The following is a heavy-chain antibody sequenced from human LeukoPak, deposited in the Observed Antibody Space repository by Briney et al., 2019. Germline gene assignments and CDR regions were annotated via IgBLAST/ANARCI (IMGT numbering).Heavy chain of an antibody. CDR2: ISGSGGST. CDR3: AKEGFFIAARDSFDY. Sequence: PGGSLRLSCAASGFTFSSYSMNWVRQAPGKGLEWVSAISGSGGSTYYADSVKGRFTISRDNSKNTLYLQMNSLRAEGTAVYYCAKEGFFIAARDSFDYWGQGTLVTVAS. V-gene: IGHV3-23*01. J-gene: IGHJ4*02. CDR1: GFTFSSYS. D-gene: IGHD6-6*01.